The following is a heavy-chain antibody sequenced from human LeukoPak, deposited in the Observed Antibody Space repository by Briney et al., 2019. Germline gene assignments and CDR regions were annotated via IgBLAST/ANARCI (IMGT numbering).Heavy chain of an antibody. D-gene: IGHD6-19*01. CDR2: ISYDGSNK. CDR3: ARIIAVAGTGDY. J-gene: IGHJ4*02. Sequence: PGGSLRLSCTVSGFTFGDYAMSWFRQAPGKGLEWVAVISYDGSNKYYADSVKGRFTISRDNSKNTLYLQMNSLRAEDTAVYYCARIIAVAGTGDYWGQGTLVTVSS. V-gene: IGHV3-30*04. CDR1: GFTFGDYA.